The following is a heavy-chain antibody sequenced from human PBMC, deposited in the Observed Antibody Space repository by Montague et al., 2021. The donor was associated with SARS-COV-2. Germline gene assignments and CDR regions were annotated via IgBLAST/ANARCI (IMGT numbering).Heavy chain of an antibody. CDR2: IDWDDDY. D-gene: IGHD3-22*01. Sequence: PALVKPTQSLTLTCTFSGFSLTTNGMCVSWIRQPPGKALEWLARIDWDDDYYYSTPLKTRLTISKGTSKNQVVLTMTNMDPVDTATYYCARTRAYYYDSSGYLYCFDYWGQGTLVTVSS. V-gene: IGHV2-70*11. CDR1: GFSLTTNGMC. J-gene: IGHJ4*02. CDR3: ARTRAYYYDSSGYLYCFDY.